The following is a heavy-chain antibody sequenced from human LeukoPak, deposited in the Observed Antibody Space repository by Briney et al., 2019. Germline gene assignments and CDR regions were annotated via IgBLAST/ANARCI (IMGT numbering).Heavy chain of an antibody. D-gene: IGHD6-13*01. CDR1: GYTFTGYY. CDR3: ASDSIAAELCY. J-gene: IGHJ4*02. Sequence: VSVEVSCKASGYTFTGYYMHWVRQAPGQGLEWMGWMNPNSGNTGYAQKLQGRVTMTRNTSISTAYMELSSLRSEDTAVYYCASDSIAAELCYWGQGTLVTVSS. V-gene: IGHV1-8*02. CDR2: MNPNSGNT.